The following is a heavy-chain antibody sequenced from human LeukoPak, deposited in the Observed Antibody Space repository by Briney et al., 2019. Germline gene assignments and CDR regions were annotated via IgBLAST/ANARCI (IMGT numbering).Heavy chain of an antibody. CDR2: IKPDGSEQ. Sequence: GGSLRLSCAASGFSFSTFWMSWVRQAPERGLEWVANIKPDGSEQYYVDSVKGRFTISRDNAKISMYLQISSLRAEDTAVYYCVRGGGLLPDYWGQGTPVTVSS. CDR1: GFSFSTFW. J-gene: IGHJ4*02. V-gene: IGHV3-7*01. CDR3: VRGGGLLPDY. D-gene: IGHD2-15*01.